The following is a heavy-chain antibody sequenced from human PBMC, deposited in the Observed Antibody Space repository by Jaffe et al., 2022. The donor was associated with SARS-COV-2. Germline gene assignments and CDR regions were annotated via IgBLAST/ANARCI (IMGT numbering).Heavy chain of an antibody. CDR2: INSDGTTT. Sequence: EVQLVESGGGSVQPGGSLRLSCAASGFTFSKFWMHWVRQVPGKGLVWVSNINSDGTTTNYADSVKGRFTISRDNAKNTLHLEMNSLRVEDTAVYFCVSQTDQGYWGQGTLVTVSS. J-gene: IGHJ4*02. D-gene: IGHD2-2*01. CDR1: GFTFSKFW. CDR3: VSQTDQGY. V-gene: IGHV3-74*01.